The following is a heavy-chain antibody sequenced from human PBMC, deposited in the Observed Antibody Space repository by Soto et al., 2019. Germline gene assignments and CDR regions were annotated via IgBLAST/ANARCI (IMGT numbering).Heavy chain of an antibody. CDR3: ARGPGDLGYFDY. D-gene: IGHD3-10*01. V-gene: IGHV1-8*01. Sequence: ASVKVSCKAAGYSFTNYDINWVRQAPGQGLEWMGWMNPYNGNTGYAQNFQGRVTMTRNTSIGTAYMELCNVRSDDTAVYYCARGPGDLGYFDYWGQGALVTVSS. J-gene: IGHJ4*02. CDR1: GYSFTNYD. CDR2: MNPYNGNT.